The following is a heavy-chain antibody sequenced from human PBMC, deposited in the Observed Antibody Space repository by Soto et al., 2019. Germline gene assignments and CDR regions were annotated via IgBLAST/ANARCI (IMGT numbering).Heavy chain of an antibody. Sequence: ASVKVSCKASGYTFTSYGISWVRQAPGQGLEWTGWISAYNGNTNYAQKLQGRVTMTTDTSTSTAYMELRILRSVDTAVYYCARVFSKGGWYADYWGQGTLVTVSS. J-gene: IGHJ4*02. V-gene: IGHV1-18*01. CDR2: ISAYNGNT. D-gene: IGHD6-19*01. CDR1: GYTFTSYG. CDR3: ARVFSKGGWYADY.